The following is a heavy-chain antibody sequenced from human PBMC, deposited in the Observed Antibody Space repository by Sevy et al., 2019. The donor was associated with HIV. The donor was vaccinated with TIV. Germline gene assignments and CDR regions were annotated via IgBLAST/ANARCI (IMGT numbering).Heavy chain of an antibody. Sequence: ASVKVSCKASGYTFTGYYMHWVRQAPGQGLEWMGCINPNSGGTNYAQKFQGRVTMTRDTSISTAYMELSRLRSDDTAVYYCARSGRTYYYDSSGYYYAYDYWGQGTLVTVSS. J-gene: IGHJ4*02. D-gene: IGHD3-22*01. V-gene: IGHV1-2*02. CDR2: INPNSGGT. CDR1: GYTFTGYY. CDR3: ARSGRTYYYDSSGYYYAYDY.